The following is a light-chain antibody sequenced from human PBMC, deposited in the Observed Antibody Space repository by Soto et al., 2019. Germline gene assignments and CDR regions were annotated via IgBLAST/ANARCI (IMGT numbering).Light chain of an antibody. CDR2: AAS. J-gene: IGKJ4*01. V-gene: IGKV1-39*01. CDR1: QSISSY. Sequence: DNQMTQSPSSLSASVGDRVTITCRASQSISSYLNWYQQKPGKAPKLLIYAASSLQSGVPSRFSGSGSGTDFTLTISSLQPEDFATYYCQQSYSTPPELTFGGGTKVDIK. CDR3: QQSYSTPPELT.